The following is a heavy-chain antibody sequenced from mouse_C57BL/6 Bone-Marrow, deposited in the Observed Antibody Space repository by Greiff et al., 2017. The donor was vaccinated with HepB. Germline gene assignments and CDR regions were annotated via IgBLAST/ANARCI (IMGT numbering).Heavy chain of an antibody. CDR1: GYSITSGYY. V-gene: IGHV3-6*01. CDR3: ASDYDYGFDY. Sequence: EVQRVESGPGLVKPSQSLSLTCSVTGYSITSGYYWNWIRQFPGNKLEWMGYISYDGSNNYNPSLKNRISITRDTSTNQFFLKLNSVTTEDTATYYCASDYDYGFDYWGQGTTLTVSS. CDR2: ISYDGSN. D-gene: IGHD2-4*01. J-gene: IGHJ2*01.